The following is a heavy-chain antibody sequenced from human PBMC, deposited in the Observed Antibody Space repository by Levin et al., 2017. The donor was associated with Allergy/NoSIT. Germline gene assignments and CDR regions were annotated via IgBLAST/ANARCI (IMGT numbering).Heavy chain of an antibody. Sequence: SGPTLVKPTQTLTLTCTFSGFSLSPRGVSVGWIRQPPGKALEFLALIYWDDDKRYSPSLKSRLTINKDTSKNQVVLTMTNMDPVDTATYYCAHRDAAIVSGYFDYWGQGTLVTVSS. V-gene: IGHV2-5*02. J-gene: IGHJ4*02. CDR1: GFSLSPRGVS. CDR2: IYWDDDK. CDR3: AHRDAAIVSGYFDY. D-gene: IGHD5-18*01.